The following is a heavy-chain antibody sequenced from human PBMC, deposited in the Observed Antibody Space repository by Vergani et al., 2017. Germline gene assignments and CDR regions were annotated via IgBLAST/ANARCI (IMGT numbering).Heavy chain of an antibody. CDR2: IYYSGST. J-gene: IGHJ5*02. Sequence: QVQPQESGPGLVKPSETLSLTCTVSGGSISSYYWSWIRQPPGKGLEWIGYIYYSGSTNYNPSLKSRVTISVDTSKNQFSLKLSSVTAADTAVYYCAREAGRNYYGSENWFDPWGQGTLVTVSS. CDR1: GGSISSYY. CDR3: AREAGRNYYGSENWFDP. V-gene: IGHV4-59*01. D-gene: IGHD3-10*01.